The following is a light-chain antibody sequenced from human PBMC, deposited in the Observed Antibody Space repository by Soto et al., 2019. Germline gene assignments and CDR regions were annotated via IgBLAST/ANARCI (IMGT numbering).Light chain of an antibody. V-gene: IGLV2-14*01. CDR2: EVS. CDR1: SSDVGAYDY. CDR3: SSYTSATTHV. J-gene: IGLJ1*01. Sequence: QSALTQPASVSGSPGQSITISCTGTSSDVGAYDYVSWYQHHPGKAPKLMIHEVSDRPSGISNRFSGSKSVNTASLTISGLQAEDEADYYCSSYTSATTHVFGTGTKVTVL.